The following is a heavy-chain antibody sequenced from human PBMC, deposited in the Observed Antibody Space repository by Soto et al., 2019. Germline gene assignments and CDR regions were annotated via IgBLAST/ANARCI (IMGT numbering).Heavy chain of an antibody. CDR1: GFSFSIFW. V-gene: IGHV3-74*01. Sequence: EVQLVESGGDLVQPGGSLRLSCAASGFSFSIFWMHWVRQAPGKGLVWVSSINGGGSSADYADSVKGRFTFSRDNSTNTAYLQMNSLRAEDTAVYYCTRGGGYSGYDPFDYWGQGTLVTVSS. D-gene: IGHD5-12*01. J-gene: IGHJ4*02. CDR3: TRGGGYSGYDPFDY. CDR2: INGGGSSA.